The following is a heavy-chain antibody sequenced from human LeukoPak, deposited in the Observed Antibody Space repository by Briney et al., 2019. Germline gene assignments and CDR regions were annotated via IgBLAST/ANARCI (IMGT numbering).Heavy chain of an antibody. V-gene: IGHV3-23*01. J-gene: IGHJ4*02. Sequence: GGSLRLSCAASGFTFNNYLMSWVRQAPGKGLEWISVLFTGGGRTLYADSVKGRFTISGDTSRTTLYLQMNGLRAEDTAVYYCAKECDYSPGHKFDLWGQGTLVTVSS. CDR1: GFTFNNYL. CDR3: AKECDYSPGHKFDL. CDR2: LFTGGGRT. D-gene: IGHD3-10*01.